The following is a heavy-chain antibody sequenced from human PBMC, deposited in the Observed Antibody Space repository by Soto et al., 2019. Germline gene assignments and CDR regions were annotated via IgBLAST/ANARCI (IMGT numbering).Heavy chain of an antibody. V-gene: IGHV3-11*05. Sequence: GGSLRLSCAASGFTFSDYYMSWIRQAPGKGLEWVSYISSSNTYTNYADSVKGRFTISRDNANNSLYLQMNSLRAEDTAVYYCARDGDVPVAATFDYWGQGALVTVSS. D-gene: IGHD6-19*01. J-gene: IGHJ4*02. CDR1: GFTFSDYY. CDR3: ARDGDVPVAATFDY. CDR2: ISSSNTYT.